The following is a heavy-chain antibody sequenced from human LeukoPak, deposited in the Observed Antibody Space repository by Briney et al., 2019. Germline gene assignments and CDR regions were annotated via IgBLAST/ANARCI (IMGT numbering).Heavy chain of an antibody. D-gene: IGHD3-22*01. CDR2: INTSDSTV. J-gene: IGHJ4*02. Sequence: GGPVRLSCAASGFTFSSYEMNWVRQAPGKGLEWVSYINTSDSTVYYADSVKGRFTISRDNAKNSLYLQMNSLRAEDTAVYYCASDDSSGYNASFDYWGQGTLASVSS. CDR3: ASDDSSGYNASFDY. V-gene: IGHV3-48*03. CDR1: GFTFSSYE.